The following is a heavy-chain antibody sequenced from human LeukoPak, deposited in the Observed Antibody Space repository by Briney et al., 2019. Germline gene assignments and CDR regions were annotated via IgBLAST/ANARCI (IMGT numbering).Heavy chain of an antibody. CDR2: INPNSGDT. CDR3: VPGFLGTAILTTVRDY. D-gene: IGHD5-18*01. V-gene: IGHV1-2*02. CDR1: VYTYNAYY. Sequence: ASVKVSCKAYVYTYNAYYIRWVRQPPGQGLEWMGWINPNSGDTYIAQKFQGRVTMTGDTSISTAYIEMTRVTSDDTAVYYCVPGFLGTAILTTVRDYWGQGTLVTVSS. J-gene: IGHJ4*02.